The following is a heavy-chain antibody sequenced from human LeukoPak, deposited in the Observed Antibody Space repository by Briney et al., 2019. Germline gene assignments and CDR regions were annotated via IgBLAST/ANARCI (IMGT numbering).Heavy chain of an antibody. CDR3: ARVASSGIVGTTKGFDY. CDR1: GFTFTNHA. CDR2: ISYDGSNK. Sequence: ARSLRLSCAASGFTFTNHAMHWVRQAPGKGLEWVAVISYDGSNKKYADSVKGRFTISRDNAKNTVYPQMNSLRTEDTAVYYCARVASSGIVGTTKGFDYWGQGTLVTVSS. D-gene: IGHD1-26*01. V-gene: IGHV3-30-3*01. J-gene: IGHJ4*02.